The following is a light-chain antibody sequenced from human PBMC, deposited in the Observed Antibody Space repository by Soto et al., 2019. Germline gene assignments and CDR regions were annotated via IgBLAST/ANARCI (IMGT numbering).Light chain of an antibody. Sequence: AIQMTQSPSSLSASVGDRVTITCRASQGIRNDLGWYQQKPGKAPKLLIYAASSLQSGVPSRFSGSGSGTDLTLTIISLQPEDFATYYCLQDYNYPRTFGQGTKVEIK. J-gene: IGKJ1*01. CDR2: AAS. CDR3: LQDYNYPRT. V-gene: IGKV1-6*01. CDR1: QGIRND.